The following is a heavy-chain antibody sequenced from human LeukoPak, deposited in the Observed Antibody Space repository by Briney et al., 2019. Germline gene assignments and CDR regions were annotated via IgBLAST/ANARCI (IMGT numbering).Heavy chain of an antibody. V-gene: IGHV1-18*01. Sequence: ASVKVSCKASGYTFTSYSISWVRQAPGQGLGWMGWISAYNGNTNYAQKLQGRVTMTTDTSPSTAYMELRSLRSDDTAVYYCARDRYCSSTSCYTGYFQHWGQGTLVTVSS. CDR2: ISAYNGNT. CDR3: ARDRYCSSTSCYTGYFQH. J-gene: IGHJ1*01. D-gene: IGHD2-2*02. CDR1: GYTFTSYS.